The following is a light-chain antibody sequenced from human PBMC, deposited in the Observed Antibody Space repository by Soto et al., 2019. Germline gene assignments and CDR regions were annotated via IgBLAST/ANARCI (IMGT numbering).Light chain of an antibody. CDR2: DVS. J-gene: IGLJ2*01. CDR1: SSDVGGYNY. V-gene: IGLV2-14*03. Sequence: ALTQPASVSGSPGQSITISCTGTSSDVGGYNYVSWYQHHPGKAPKLMIYDVSNRPSGVSNRFSGSKSGNTASLTISGLQGEDEADYYCSSHTSSSTHVVFGGGTKLTVL. CDR3: SSHTSSSTHVV.